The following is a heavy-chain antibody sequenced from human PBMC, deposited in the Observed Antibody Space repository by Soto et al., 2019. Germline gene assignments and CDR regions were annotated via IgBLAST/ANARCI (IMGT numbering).Heavy chain of an antibody. Sequence: GGSLRLASSASGFTFSSYAMHWVRQAPGKGLEYVSSISTNGGSTHYADSVKGRFTISRDNSKNTQYLQMSSLRADDTAVYYCAGGIAARPLGYWGQGTLVTVSS. CDR2: ISTNGGST. V-gene: IGHV3-64D*06. CDR1: GFTFSSYA. CDR3: AGGIAARPLGY. D-gene: IGHD6-13*01. J-gene: IGHJ4*02.